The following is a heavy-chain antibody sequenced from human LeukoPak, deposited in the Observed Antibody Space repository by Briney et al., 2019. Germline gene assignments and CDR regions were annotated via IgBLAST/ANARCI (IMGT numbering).Heavy chain of an antibody. J-gene: IGHJ3*02. CDR1: GFTFSSYA. Sequence: GASPRLSCAASGFTFSSYAMSWVRQAPGKGLEWVSAISGSGGSTYYADSVKGRFTISRDNSKNTLYLQMNSLRAEDTAVYYCAKDAYYYDSSGYSPYDAFDIWGQGTMVTVSS. V-gene: IGHV3-23*01. D-gene: IGHD3-22*01. CDR3: AKDAYYYDSSGYSPYDAFDI. CDR2: ISGSGGST.